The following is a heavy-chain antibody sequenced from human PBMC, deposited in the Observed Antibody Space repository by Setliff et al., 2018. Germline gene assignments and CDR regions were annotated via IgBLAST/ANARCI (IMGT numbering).Heavy chain of an antibody. V-gene: IGHV3-21*01. CDR1: GFSFDDYA. CDR2: ISSSSSYI. CDR3: ARDGNYYYYYMDV. J-gene: IGHJ6*03. Sequence: GGSLRLSCAASGFSFDDYAMHWVRQAPGKGLEWVSSISSSSSYIYYADSVKGRFTISRDNAKNSLYLQMNSLRAEDTAVYYCARDGNYYYYYMDVWGKGTTVTVSS.